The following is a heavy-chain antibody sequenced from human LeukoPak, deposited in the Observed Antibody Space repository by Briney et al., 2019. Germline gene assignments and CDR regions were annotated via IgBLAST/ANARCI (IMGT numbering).Heavy chain of an antibody. J-gene: IGHJ4*02. CDR2: IYLGDGDT. Sequence: GAPRQISCQGSGSTFTSWMAWVRQVPGKGLERVGVIYLGDGDTKFTPSFQGQVTISADKSITTAYLQWSSLRASDTAMYYCATAVGARIYIDYWGQGTLVTVSS. D-gene: IGHD1-26*01. CDR3: ATAVGARIYIDY. V-gene: IGHV5-51*01. CDR1: GSTFTSW.